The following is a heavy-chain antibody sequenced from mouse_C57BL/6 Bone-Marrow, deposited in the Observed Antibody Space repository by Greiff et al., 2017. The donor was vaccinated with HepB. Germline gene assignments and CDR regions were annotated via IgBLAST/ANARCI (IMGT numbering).Heavy chain of an antibody. CDR2: IRNKANNHAT. D-gene: IGHD1-1*01. CDR1: GFTFSDAW. CDR3: TCGSLYYFDY. J-gene: IGHJ2*01. Sequence: EVMLVESGGGLVQPGGSMKLSCAASGFTFSDAWMDWVRQSPEKGLEWVAEIRNKANNHATYYAESVKGRFTISRDDSKSRVYLQMNSLRAEDTGIYYCTCGSLYYFDYWGQGTTLTVSS. V-gene: IGHV6-6*01.